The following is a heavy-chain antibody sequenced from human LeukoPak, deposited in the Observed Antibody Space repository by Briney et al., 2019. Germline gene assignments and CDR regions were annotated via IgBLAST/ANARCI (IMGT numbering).Heavy chain of an antibody. J-gene: IGHJ2*01. V-gene: IGHV4-30-2*01. Sequence: PSETLSLTCAVSGRSISSGGYSWSWIRQPPGKGLEWIGYIYHSGSTYYNPSLKIRVTISVDRSKNQFSLKLSSVTAADTAVYYCAREAQQYYDSSGYLWGRGTLVTVSS. CDR2: IYHSGST. CDR3: AREAQQYYDSSGYL. CDR1: GRSISSGGYS. D-gene: IGHD3-22*01.